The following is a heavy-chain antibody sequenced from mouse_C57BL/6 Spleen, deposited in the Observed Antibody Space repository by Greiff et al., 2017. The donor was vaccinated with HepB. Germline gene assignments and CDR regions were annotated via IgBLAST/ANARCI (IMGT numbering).Heavy chain of an antibody. CDR2: IDPSDSYT. CDR1: GYTFTSYW. J-gene: IGHJ1*03. Sequence: QVQLQQPGAELVRPGPSVKLSCKASGYTFTSYWMHWVKQRPGQGLEWIGVIDPSDSYTNYNQKFKGKATLTVDTSSSTAYMQLSSLTSEDSAVYYCARKSYYGSSPYWYFDVWGTGTTVTVSS. D-gene: IGHD1-1*01. V-gene: IGHV1-59*01. CDR3: ARKSYYGSSPYWYFDV.